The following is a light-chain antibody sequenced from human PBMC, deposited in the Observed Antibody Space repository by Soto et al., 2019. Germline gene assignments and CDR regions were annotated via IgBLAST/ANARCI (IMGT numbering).Light chain of an antibody. CDR1: QSVSSY. CDR2: RAS. CDR3: QQYVSWT. Sequence: EIVLTQSPATLSLSPGERATLSCRASQSVSSYLAWYQQKPGQAPKVLIYRASIRATGIPDRFTGSGSGTDFTLTISRLEPEDFAVYYCQQYVSWTFGQGTKVDIK. V-gene: IGKV3-20*01. J-gene: IGKJ1*01.